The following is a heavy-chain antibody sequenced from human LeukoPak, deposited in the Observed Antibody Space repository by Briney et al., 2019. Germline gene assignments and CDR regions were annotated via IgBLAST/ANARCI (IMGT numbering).Heavy chain of an antibody. V-gene: IGHV4-4*07. CDR3: ARAGDSSGYEYYFDY. CDR2: IYTSGST. D-gene: IGHD3-22*01. CDR1: AGSISSYF. Sequence: PSETLSLTCTVSAGSISSYFWTWIRQPAGKGLEWIGRIYTSGSTNYNPSLKSRVTMSVDTSKNQFSLKLSSVTAADTAVYYCARAGDSSGYEYYFDYWGQGTLVTVSS. J-gene: IGHJ4*02.